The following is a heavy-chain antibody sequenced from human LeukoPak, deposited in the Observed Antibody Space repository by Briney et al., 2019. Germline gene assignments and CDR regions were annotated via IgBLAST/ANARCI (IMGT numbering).Heavy chain of an antibody. J-gene: IGHJ3*02. CDR3: ARISWYAFDI. V-gene: IGHV3-7*01. D-gene: IGHD6-13*01. Sequence: GGSLRLSCAASGFALSIYWMSWVRQVPGKGLEWVANIKKDGSEKYYVDSVKGRFTISRDNAKNSLYLQMNSLRAEDTAIYHCARISWYAFDIWGQGTMVTVSS. CDR1: GFALSIYW. CDR2: IKKDGSEK.